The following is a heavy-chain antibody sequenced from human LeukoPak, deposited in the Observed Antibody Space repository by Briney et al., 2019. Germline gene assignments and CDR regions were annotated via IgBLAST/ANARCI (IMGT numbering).Heavy chain of an antibody. CDR1: GYNFTNYW. Sequence: GESLKISCQASGYNFTNYWIGWVRQMPGKGLEWMGIIFLSDSDTRYSPSFQGQVTISADKSTSTAYLHWSTLKASDTAIYYCARHEVTAAAGTEFDCWGQGTLVTVSS. J-gene: IGHJ4*02. V-gene: IGHV5-51*01. CDR2: IFLSDSDT. CDR3: ARHEVTAAAGTEFDC. D-gene: IGHD6-13*01.